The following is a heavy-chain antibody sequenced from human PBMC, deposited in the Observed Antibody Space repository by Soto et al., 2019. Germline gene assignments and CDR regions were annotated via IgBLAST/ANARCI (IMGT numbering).Heavy chain of an antibody. J-gene: IGHJ6*02. D-gene: IGHD2-2*02. CDR3: ARSLTEGYCTITGCYTRPLYGMDV. CDR1: GYTFSGYY. CDR2: INPNSGGT. V-gene: IGHV1-2*02. Sequence: QAPLVQSGAEVKKPGASVKVSCKASGYTFSGYYIHWLRQAPGQGLEWMGWINPNSGGTNYAQKFQGRVTVTRDTPTSTAYMELSRLTSDDTAVYYCARSLTEGYCTITGCYTRPLYGMDVWGQGTTVTVSS.